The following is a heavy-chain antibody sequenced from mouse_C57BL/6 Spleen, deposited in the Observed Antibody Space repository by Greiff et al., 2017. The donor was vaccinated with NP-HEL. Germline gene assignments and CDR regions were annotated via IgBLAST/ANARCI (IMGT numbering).Heavy chain of an antibody. CDR3: ARSDSSGYYAMDY. CDR1: GYTFPDYN. D-gene: IGHD3-2*02. CDR2: INPNNGGT. Sequence: EVQLQESGPELVKPGASVKMSCKASGYTFPDYNMHWVKQSHGKSLEWIGYINPNNGGTSYNQKFKGKATLTVNKSSSTAYMELRSLTSEDSAVYYCARSDSSGYYAMDYWGQGTSVTVAS. J-gene: IGHJ4*01. V-gene: IGHV1-22*01.